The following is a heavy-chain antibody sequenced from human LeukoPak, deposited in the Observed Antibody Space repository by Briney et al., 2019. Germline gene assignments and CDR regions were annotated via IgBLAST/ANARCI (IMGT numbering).Heavy chain of an antibody. CDR2: ISNSGDNT. J-gene: IGHJ4*02. D-gene: IGHD4-17*01. Sequence: GGSLRLSCAASGFTFSTYAMSWVRQVPGKGLEWVSGISNSGDNTYYADSVKGRFTISRDNSKNTVYLQMSDLRAEDTAVYYCAKITKATTPNYWGQGTLVTVSS. CDR3: AKITKATTPNY. CDR1: GFTFSTYA. V-gene: IGHV3-23*01.